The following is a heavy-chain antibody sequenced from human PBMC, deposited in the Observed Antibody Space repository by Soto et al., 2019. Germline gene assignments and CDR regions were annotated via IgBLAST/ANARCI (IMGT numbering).Heavy chain of an antibody. V-gene: IGHV1-18*01. Sequence: QVQLVQSGAEVKKPGASVKVSCKASGYTFTSYGISWVRQAPGQGLEWMGWISAYNGNTNYAQKLQGRVTMTTDTSPSTAYMELRSLTSDDTAVYCWSRDGGVQAPFDPWGQGTLVTVSS. D-gene: IGHD2-8*02. J-gene: IGHJ5*02. CDR2: ISAYNGNT. CDR1: GYTFTSYG. CDR3: SRDGGVQAPFDP.